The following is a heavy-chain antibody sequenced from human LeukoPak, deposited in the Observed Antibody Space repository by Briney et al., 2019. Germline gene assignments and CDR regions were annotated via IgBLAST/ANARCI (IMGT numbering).Heavy chain of an antibody. J-gene: IGHJ4*02. V-gene: IGHV1-2*02. CDR1: GYTFTGYY. CDR2: INPNSGGT. CDR3: AREVVVVPAAIDY. Sequence: GASVKVSCKASGYTFTGYYMHWVRQPPGQGLEWMGWINPNSGGTNYAQKFQGRVTMTRDTSISTAYMELSRLRSDDTAVYYCAREVVVVPAAIDYWGQGTLVTVSS. D-gene: IGHD2-2*02.